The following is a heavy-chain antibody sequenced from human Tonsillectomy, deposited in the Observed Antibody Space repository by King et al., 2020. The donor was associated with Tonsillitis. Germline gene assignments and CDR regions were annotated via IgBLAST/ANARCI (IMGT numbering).Heavy chain of an antibody. J-gene: IGHJ4*02. V-gene: IGHV3-23*04. D-gene: IGHD2-2*01. Sequence: VQLVESGGGLVQPGGSLRLSCSASGFTFSTYARSCGRQAPGKGLEWVLASVGDGGNTHFADSVNGRFTISRYSSKNTLYLQMNSLRVEDTAIYYCAKENARGSPRPFDYWGQGTLVTVSS. CDR1: GFTFSTYA. CDR2: SVGDGGNT. CDR3: AKENARGSPRPFDY.